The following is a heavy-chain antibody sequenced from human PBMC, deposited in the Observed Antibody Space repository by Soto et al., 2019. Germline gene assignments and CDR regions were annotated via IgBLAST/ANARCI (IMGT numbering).Heavy chain of an antibody. CDR3: VRDATTYGDYVAYYYGMVV. J-gene: IGHJ6*02. D-gene: IGHD4-17*01. V-gene: IGHV4-39*02. Sequence: PSETWSLTCTVSGGSISSSSYYWGWIRQPPGKGLEWIGSIYYSGSTYYNPSLKSRVTISVDTSKNQFSLRLSSVTAADTAVYYCVRDATTYGDYVAYYYGMVVWGQGTTVTVSS. CDR1: GGSISSSSYY. CDR2: IYYSGST.